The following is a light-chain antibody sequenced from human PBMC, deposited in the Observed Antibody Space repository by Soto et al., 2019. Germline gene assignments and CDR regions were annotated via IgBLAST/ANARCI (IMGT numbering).Light chain of an antibody. CDR3: WLYLGSGMNV. Sequence: QAVVTQEPSFSVSPGGTVTLTCGLSSGSVSTNYYPSWYQQTPGQAPRTLIYSPNTRSSGVPDRFSGSILGNKAALTVTGAKADDESTCYCWLYLGSGMNVFGGGTQLTVL. CDR1: SGSVSTNYY. J-gene: IGLJ7*01. V-gene: IGLV8-61*01. CDR2: SPN.